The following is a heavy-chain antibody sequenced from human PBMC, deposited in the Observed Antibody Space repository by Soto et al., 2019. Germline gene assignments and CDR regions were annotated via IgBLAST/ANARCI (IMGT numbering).Heavy chain of an antibody. V-gene: IGHV3-49*03. Sequence: GGSLRLSCTASGFTFGDYAMSWFRQAPGKGLEWVSLIRSKGYGGTTEYAASVKGRFTVSRDDSKSIAYLQMNSLKTEDTAVYYCTGGDCSGSTCYDFDYWGQGTLVTVSS. D-gene: IGHD2-15*01. CDR1: GFTFGDYA. J-gene: IGHJ4*02. CDR2: IRSKGYGGTT. CDR3: TGGDCSGSTCYDFDY.